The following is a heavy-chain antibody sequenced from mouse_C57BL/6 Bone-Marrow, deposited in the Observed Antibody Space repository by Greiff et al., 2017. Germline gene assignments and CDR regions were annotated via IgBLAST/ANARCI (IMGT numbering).Heavy chain of an antibody. Sequence: EVKLVESGGGLVKPGGSLKLSCSASGFTFSSYTMSWVRQTPEKRLEWVATISGGGGNTYYPDSAKGRFTISRANAKNTRYLRMSSLRSEDTALYYCARRSITTVVATNYAMDYWGQGTSVTVSS. CDR2: ISGGGGNT. V-gene: IGHV5-9*01. D-gene: IGHD1-1*01. J-gene: IGHJ4*01. CDR3: ARRSITTVVATNYAMDY. CDR1: GFTFSSYT.